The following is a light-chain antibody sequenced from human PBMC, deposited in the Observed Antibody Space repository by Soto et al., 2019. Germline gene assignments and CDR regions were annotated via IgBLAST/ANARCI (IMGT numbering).Light chain of an antibody. V-gene: IGKV3-11*01. J-gene: IGKJ5*01. CDR3: QQRHMWPIT. Sequence: EVVLTQSPVTLSLCPGERAXXXXRASQSFRGLLAWYQQKPGQAPRLLIYDAYNRATGIPPRFSGSGSGTDFTLTISSLEPEDSAVYYCQQRHMWPITFGQGTRLEI. CDR2: DAY. CDR1: QSFRGL.